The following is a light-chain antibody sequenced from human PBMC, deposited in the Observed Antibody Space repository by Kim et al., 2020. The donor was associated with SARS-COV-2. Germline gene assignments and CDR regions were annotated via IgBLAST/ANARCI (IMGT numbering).Light chain of an antibody. Sequence: PGERATLSCRASQSVSTTYLAWYQQKPGQAPRLLIYGASSRATGIPDRFSGSGSGTDFTLTISRLEPEDIAVYYCQQYAESPRTFGQGTKV. CDR3: QQYAESPRT. CDR2: GAS. V-gene: IGKV3-20*01. J-gene: IGKJ1*01. CDR1: QSVSTTY.